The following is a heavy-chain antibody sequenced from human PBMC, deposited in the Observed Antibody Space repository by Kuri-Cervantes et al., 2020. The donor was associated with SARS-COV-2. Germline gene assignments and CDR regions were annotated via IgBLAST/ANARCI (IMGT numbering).Heavy chain of an antibody. Sequence: GESLKISCAASGFTFSDYYMSWIRQAPGKGLEWVANIKQDGSEKYYVDSVKGRFTISRDNAKNSLYLQMNSLRAEDTAVYYCARDHFHFDYWGQGTLVTVSS. CDR2: IKQDGSEK. J-gene: IGHJ4*02. CDR3: ARDHFHFDY. V-gene: IGHV3-7*01. D-gene: IGHD2/OR15-2a*01. CDR1: GFTFSDYY.